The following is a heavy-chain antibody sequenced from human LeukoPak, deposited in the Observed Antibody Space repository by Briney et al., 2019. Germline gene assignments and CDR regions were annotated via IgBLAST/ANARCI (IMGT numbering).Heavy chain of an antibody. Sequence: QPGRSPRLSCAASGFTFDDYAMHWVRQAPGKGLEWVSGISWNSGSIGYADSVKGRFTISRDNAKNSLYLQMNSLRAEDTALYYCAKGARFLEWLLKGYFDYWGQGTLVTVSS. CDR2: ISWNSGSI. CDR3: AKGARFLEWLLKGYFDY. CDR1: GFTFDDYA. V-gene: IGHV3-9*01. J-gene: IGHJ4*02. D-gene: IGHD3-3*01.